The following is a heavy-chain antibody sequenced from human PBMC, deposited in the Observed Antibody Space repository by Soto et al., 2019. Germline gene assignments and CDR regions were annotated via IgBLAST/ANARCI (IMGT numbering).Heavy chain of an antibody. V-gene: IGHV1-69*13. CDR1: GGTFSSYA. CDR3: ARDPCSSTSCYYWGPNYGMDV. D-gene: IGHD2-2*01. Sequence: ASVKVSCKASGGTFSSYAISWVRQAPGQGLEWMGGIIPIFGTANYAQKFQGRVTITADESTSTAYMELSSLRSEDTAVYYCARDPCSSTSCYYWGPNYGMDVWGQGTTVTVSS. J-gene: IGHJ6*02. CDR2: IIPIFGTA.